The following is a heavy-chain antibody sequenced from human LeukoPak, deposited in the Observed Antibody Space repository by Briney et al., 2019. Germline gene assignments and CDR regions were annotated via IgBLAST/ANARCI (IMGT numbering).Heavy chain of an antibody. CDR3: RTDRYGDYGDYIDY. J-gene: IGHJ4*02. CDR1: GYTFTGYY. V-gene: IGHV1-2*02. CDR2: INPNSGGT. Sequence: ASVQVSCKASGYTFTGYYMHWVRQAPGQGLEWMGWINPNSGGTNYAQKFRGRVTMTRDTSISTAYMELSRLRSDDTAVYYCRTDRYGDYGDYIDYWGQGTLVTVSS. D-gene: IGHD4-17*01.